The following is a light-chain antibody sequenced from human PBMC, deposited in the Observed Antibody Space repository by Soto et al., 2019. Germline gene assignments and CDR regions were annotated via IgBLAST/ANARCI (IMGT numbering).Light chain of an antibody. Sequence: DIQMTQFPLSLSASVGDRVTITCRASQTIRSHLNWYQQKPGEAPKIVIYATSTLQSGVPSRFNGSVSGTDFTLTISSLQPEDFATYYCQQTYRTPLTFGGGTKVESK. CDR3: QQTYRTPLT. CDR1: QTIRSH. V-gene: IGKV1-39*01. CDR2: ATS. J-gene: IGKJ4*01.